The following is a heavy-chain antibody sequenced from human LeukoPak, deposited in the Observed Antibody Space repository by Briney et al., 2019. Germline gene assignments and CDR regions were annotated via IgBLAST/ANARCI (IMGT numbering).Heavy chain of an antibody. V-gene: IGHV4-39*07. J-gene: IGHJ4*02. CDR1: GGSISSSGYY. CDR2: INHSGST. Sequence: SETLSLTCTVSGGSISSSGYYWGWIRQPPGKGLEWIGEINHSGSTNYNPSLKSRVTISVDTSKNQFSLKLSSVTAADTAVYYCARSSLRYFDWLLHFDYWGQGTLVTVSS. CDR3: ARSSLRYFDWLLHFDY. D-gene: IGHD3-9*01.